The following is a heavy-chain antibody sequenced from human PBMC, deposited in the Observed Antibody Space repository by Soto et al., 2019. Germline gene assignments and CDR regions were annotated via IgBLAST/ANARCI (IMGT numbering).Heavy chain of an antibody. Sequence: EVQLVESGGGLVQPGGSLRLSCAASGFSFSDYYINWVRQAPGKGLEWVGRTRNKASSYTTDYAAFEKGRFTISRDDSKNLIYLQMNSLKTEDTAVYYCAREGSSSGPDYEYWGQGTLVTVSS. J-gene: IGHJ4*02. V-gene: IGHV3-72*01. CDR3: AREGSSSGPDYEY. CDR1: GFSFSDYY. CDR2: TRNKASSYTT. D-gene: IGHD3-22*01.